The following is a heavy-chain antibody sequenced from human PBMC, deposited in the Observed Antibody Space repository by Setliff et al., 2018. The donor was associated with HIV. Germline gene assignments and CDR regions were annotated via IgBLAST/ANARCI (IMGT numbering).Heavy chain of an antibody. CDR1: GFTFSTYA. D-gene: IGHD2-2*01. V-gene: IGHV3-23*01. J-gene: IGHJ3*02. CDR2: ISGSGDTT. CDR3: AKCSTSKATCDVSDI. Sequence: PGGSQRLSCAASGFTFSTYAMTWVRQAPGKGMEWVSAISGSGDTTYNADSVKGRFTVSRDNSKNTLYLQMNSLKVGDTAVYYCAKCSTSKATCDVSDIWGQGTMVTVSS.